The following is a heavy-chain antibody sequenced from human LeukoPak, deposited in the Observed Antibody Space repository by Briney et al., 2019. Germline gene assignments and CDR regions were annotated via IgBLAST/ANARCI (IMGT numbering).Heavy chain of an antibody. Sequence: PGRSLRLSCAASGFTFSSYAMHWVRQAPGKGLEWVAVISYDGSNKYYADSAKGRFTISRDNSKNTLYLQMNSLRAEDTAVYYCASEGGRYWGQGTLVTVSS. CDR3: ASEGGRY. J-gene: IGHJ4*02. CDR1: GFTFSSYA. CDR2: ISYDGSNK. V-gene: IGHV3-30-3*01. D-gene: IGHD3-16*01.